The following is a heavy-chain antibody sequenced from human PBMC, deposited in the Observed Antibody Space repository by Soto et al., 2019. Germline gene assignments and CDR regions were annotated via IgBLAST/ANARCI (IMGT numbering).Heavy chain of an antibody. CDR1: GGSFSGYY. CDR2: INHSGST. D-gene: IGHD6-19*01. CDR3: ARGKQWLVRYFQH. V-gene: IGHV4-34*01. Sequence: SETLSLTCAVYGGSFSGYYWSWIRQPPGKGLEWIGEINHSGSTNYNPSLKSRVTISVDTSKNQFSLKLSSVTAADTAVYYCARGKQWLVRYFQHWGQGTLVTVSS. J-gene: IGHJ1*01.